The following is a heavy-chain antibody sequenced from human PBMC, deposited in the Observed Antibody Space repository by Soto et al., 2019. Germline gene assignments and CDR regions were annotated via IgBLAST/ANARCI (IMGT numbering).Heavy chain of an antibody. CDR2: INQDGSEI. J-gene: IGHJ4*02. Sequence: EVQLVESGGGLVQPGGSLRLPCAASGFTFSTYWMTWVRQPPGKGLEWVASINQDGSEIYYVDSVRGRFTIARDNAKNSLSLQLTSLRAEDTAVYYCVCGGNFFVYWGQGTLVTVSP. CDR1: GFTFSTYW. CDR3: VCGGNFFVY. D-gene: IGHD3-16*01. V-gene: IGHV3-7*01.